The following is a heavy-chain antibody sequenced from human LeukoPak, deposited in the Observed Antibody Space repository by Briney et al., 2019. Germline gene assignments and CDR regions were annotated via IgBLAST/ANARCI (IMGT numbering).Heavy chain of an antibody. CDR3: ARDGEVNFDY. Sequence: SQTLSLTCAISGGSVSNNSAGWNWIRQSPSRGLEWLGRTYYRSKWYNDYAISVKSRITINPDTSKNQFSLQLNSVTPDDTAVYYCARDGEVNFDYWGQGTLVTVSS. D-gene: IGHD3-10*01. CDR1: GGSVSNNSAG. J-gene: IGHJ4*02. V-gene: IGHV6-1*01. CDR2: TYYRSKWYN.